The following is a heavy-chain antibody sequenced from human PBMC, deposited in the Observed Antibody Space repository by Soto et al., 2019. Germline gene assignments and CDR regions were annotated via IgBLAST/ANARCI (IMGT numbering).Heavy chain of an antibody. J-gene: IGHJ3*02. CDR2: IIPIFGTA. CDR1: GGTFSSYA. CDR3: ARDNNCSGGSCYTLRAFDI. V-gene: IGHV1-69*13. D-gene: IGHD2-15*01. Sequence: GASVKVSCKXSGGTFSSYAISWVRQAPGQGLEWMGGIIPIFGTANYAQKFQGRVTITADESTSTAYMELSSLRSEDTAVYYCARDNNCSGGSCYTLRAFDIWGQGTMVTVSS.